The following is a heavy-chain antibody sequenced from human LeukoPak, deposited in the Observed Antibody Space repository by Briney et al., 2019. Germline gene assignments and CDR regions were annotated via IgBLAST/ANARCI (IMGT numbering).Heavy chain of an antibody. V-gene: IGHV3-21*01. CDR3: ASVRRFGATNPSYYMDV. D-gene: IGHD3-10*01. Sequence: GGSLRLSCAPSGFPLYIYRVNWVRQSPGGALEGVSSICRCSSYIYYAPPVKRRHTISRDNEKNSLYPQVHTLRAEDTAAYYCASVRRFGATNPSYYMDVWGKGTTVTVSS. J-gene: IGHJ6*03. CDR1: GFPLYIYR. CDR2: ICRCSSYI.